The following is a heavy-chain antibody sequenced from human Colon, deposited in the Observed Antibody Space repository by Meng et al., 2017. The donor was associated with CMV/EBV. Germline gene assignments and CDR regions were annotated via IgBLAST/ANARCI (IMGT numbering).Heavy chain of an antibody. V-gene: IGHV4-30-4*01. Sequence: QVQLQESGPGLVKPSQTLSLTCAVSGDSISSGGHFWSWIRQPPGQGLEWIGYTFHTGNAHYNMFLKRRVSISVDTSRNLFSLHMTSVTAADTAVYYSARGDYDTSGYYFDYWGQGTLVTVSS. D-gene: IGHD3-22*01. CDR1: GDSISSGGHF. CDR3: ARGDYDTSGYYFDY. J-gene: IGHJ4*02. CDR2: TFHTGNA.